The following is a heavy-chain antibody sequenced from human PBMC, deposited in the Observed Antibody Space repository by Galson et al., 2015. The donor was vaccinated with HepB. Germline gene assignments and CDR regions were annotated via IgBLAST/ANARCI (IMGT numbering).Heavy chain of an antibody. CDR2: IKQDGSEK. CDR1: GYTFTDYW. Sequence: SLRLSCAVAGYTFTDYWMSWVRQAPGKGLEWVANIKQDGSEKYYVDSVKGRFTISRDNAKNSLYLQLISLRAEDTAVYYCATYYNGYYSPFGYWGQGTLVTVSS. CDR3: ATYYNGYYSPFGY. D-gene: IGHD3-22*01. J-gene: IGHJ4*02. V-gene: IGHV3-7*03.